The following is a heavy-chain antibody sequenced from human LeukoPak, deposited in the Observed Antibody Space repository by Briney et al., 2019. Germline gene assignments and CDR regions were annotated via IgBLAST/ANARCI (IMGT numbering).Heavy chain of an antibody. CDR1: GGSISSYF. J-gene: IGHJ6*02. D-gene: IGHD6-19*01. CDR3: ARDRGSGWPHYYYYYGMDV. CDR2: IYYSGST. Sequence: PSETLSLTCTVSGGSISSYFWSWIRQPPGKGLEWIGYIYYSGSTSYNPSLKSRVTISVDTSKNQFSLKLSSVTAADTAVYYCARDRGSGWPHYYYYYGMDVWGQGTTVTVSS. V-gene: IGHV4-59*01.